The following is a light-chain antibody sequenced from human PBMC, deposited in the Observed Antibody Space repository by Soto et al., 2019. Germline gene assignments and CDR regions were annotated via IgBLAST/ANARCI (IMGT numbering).Light chain of an antibody. Sequence: DIQMTQLPSSMSASVGDRVTITCRASQGISRWLAWYHQKPGKAPNLLIYSASTLHSGVPSRFSGSGSGTDFTLTISSLQTEDFGTYYCQQANSFPLTFGHGTKVDMK. J-gene: IGKJ3*01. CDR3: QQANSFPLT. V-gene: IGKV1-12*01. CDR1: QGISRW. CDR2: SAS.